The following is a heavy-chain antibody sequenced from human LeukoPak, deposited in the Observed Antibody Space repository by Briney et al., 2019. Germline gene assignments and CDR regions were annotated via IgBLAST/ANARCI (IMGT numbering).Heavy chain of an antibody. CDR3: VTSWCRQQRDY. J-gene: IGHJ4*02. CDR1: GFSFRDYW. CDR2: MSPDGSDK. D-gene: IGHD2-8*01. V-gene: IGHV3-7*01. Sequence: GGSLRLSCAASGFSFRDYWTSWVRQAPGKGLEWVADMSPDGSDKTYVDSVKGRLTISRDNAKQSLYLQMDSLTAEDTAVYYCVTSWCRQQRDYWGQGTLVTVSS.